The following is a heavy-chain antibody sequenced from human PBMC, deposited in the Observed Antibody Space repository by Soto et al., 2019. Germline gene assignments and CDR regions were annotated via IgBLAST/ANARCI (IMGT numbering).Heavy chain of an antibody. J-gene: IGHJ3*02. CDR2: ISGSGGST. V-gene: IGHV3-23*01. CDR3: ANHHAASYYYDSSGYHQGDAFDI. CDR1: GFTFSSYA. D-gene: IGHD3-22*01. Sequence: PGGSLRLSCAASGFTFSSYAMSWVRQAPGKGLEWVSAISGSGGSTYYADSVKGRFTFSRDNSKNTLYLQMNSLRAEDTAVYYCANHHAASYYYDSSGYHQGDAFDIWGQGTMVTVSS.